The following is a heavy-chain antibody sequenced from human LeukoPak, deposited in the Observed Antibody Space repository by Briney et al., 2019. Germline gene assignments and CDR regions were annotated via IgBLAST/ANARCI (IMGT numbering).Heavy chain of an antibody. Sequence: GGSLRLSCVVSGFTFSSYGMHWVRQAPGKGLEWVSSISSSSSYIYYADSVKGRFTISRDNAKNSLYLQMNSLRAEDTAVYYCARDQGTVTNYWGQGTLVTVSS. CDR1: GFTFSSYG. J-gene: IGHJ4*02. D-gene: IGHD4-11*01. V-gene: IGHV3-21*01. CDR2: ISSSSSYI. CDR3: ARDQGTVTNY.